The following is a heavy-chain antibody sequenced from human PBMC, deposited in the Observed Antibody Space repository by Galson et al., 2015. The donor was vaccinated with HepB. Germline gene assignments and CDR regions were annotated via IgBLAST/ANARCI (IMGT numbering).Heavy chain of an antibody. CDR2: INPNSGGT. J-gene: IGHJ4*02. V-gene: IGHV1-2*02. D-gene: IGHD1-26*01. CDR3: ARVGGGSYVGY. CDR1: GYTFTGYH. Sequence: SVKVSCKASGYTFTGYHMHWVRQAPGQGLEWMGWINPNSGGTNYARKFQGRVTMTRDTSISTAYMELSRLRSDDTAVYYCARVGGGSYVGYWGQGTLVTVSS.